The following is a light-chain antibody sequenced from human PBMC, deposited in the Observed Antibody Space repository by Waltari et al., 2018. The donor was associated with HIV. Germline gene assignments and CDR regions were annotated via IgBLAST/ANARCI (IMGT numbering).Light chain of an antibody. CDR2: VKSDGSH. J-gene: IGLJ3*02. CDR1: SAHSTYA. CDR3: QTWGTGIRV. Sequence: QLAVTQSPSASASLGASVKLTCTLNSAHSTYAIAWPQQQPGKAPRFLLKVKSDGSHIKGDGIPDRFSGSSFGAERYLTITSLRSDDEADYYCQTWGTGIRVFGGGTKLTVL. V-gene: IGLV4-69*01.